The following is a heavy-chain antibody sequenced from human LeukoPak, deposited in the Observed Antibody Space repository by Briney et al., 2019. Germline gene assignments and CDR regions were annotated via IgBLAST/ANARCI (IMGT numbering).Heavy chain of an antibody. CDR1: GGTFNNHA. D-gene: IGHD3-22*01. J-gene: IGHJ4*02. CDR2: IIPIFGTA. Sequence: GASVKVSCKTSGGTFNNHAISWVRQAPGQGLEWMGGIIPIFGTANYAQKFQGRVTITADKSTSTAYMELSSLRSEDTAVYYCAANTYYYDSSGYRIDYWGQGTLVTVSS. CDR3: AANTYYYDSSGYRIDY. V-gene: IGHV1-69*06.